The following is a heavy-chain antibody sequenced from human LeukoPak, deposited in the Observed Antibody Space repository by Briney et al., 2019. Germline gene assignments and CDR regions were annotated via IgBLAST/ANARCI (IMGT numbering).Heavy chain of an antibody. CDR2: IKPIGTST. J-gene: IGHJ5*01. Sequence: ASVKVSCKASGYTFTRHYMHWVRQAPGQGLEWMGLIKPIGTSTIYAEKLQGRIVMIRDMSTTTDYMALSSLKSDDTAVYYCARDSSMHERGWWFDFWGRGTVVMVS. CDR1: GYTFTRHY. D-gene: IGHD2-15*01. CDR3: ARDSSMHERGWWFDF. V-gene: IGHV1-46*04.